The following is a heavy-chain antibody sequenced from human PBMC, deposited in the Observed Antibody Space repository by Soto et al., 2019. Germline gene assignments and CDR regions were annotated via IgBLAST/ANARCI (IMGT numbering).Heavy chain of an antibody. CDR2: IDYNGRA. CDR3: ARHQKAVAGAAYYYYYGMDV. CDR1: DASGTGYF. Sequence: SKTLSLTCSVPDASGTGYFWSWFRQPPGKGLEWIGCIDYNGRAHYNPSLTSRVTMSLDTSNNHFSLKLSSVTTTDTAVYYCARHQKAVAGAAYYYYYGMDVWGQGTTVT. V-gene: IGHV4-59*02. D-gene: IGHD6-19*01. J-gene: IGHJ6*02.